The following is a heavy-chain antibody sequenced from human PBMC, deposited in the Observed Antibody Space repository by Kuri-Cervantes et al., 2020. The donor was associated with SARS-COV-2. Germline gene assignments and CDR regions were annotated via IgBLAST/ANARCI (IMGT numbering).Heavy chain of an antibody. V-gene: IGHV4-59*01. J-gene: IGHJ3*02. CDR2: IYSGST. CDR1: GGSFSGYY. D-gene: IGHD2-2*01. CDR3: ARVRVVPAASDAFDI. Sequence: SETLSLTCAVYGGSFSGYYWSWIRQPPGKGLEWIGYIYSGSTNYNPSLKSRVTISVDTSENQFSLKLSSVTAADTAVYYCARVRVVPAASDAFDIWGQGTMVTVSS.